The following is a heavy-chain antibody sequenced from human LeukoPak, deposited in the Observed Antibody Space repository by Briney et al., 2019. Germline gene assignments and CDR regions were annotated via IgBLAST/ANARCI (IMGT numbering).Heavy chain of an antibody. J-gene: IGHJ4*02. CDR1: GGSFSGYY. V-gene: IGHV4-34*01. CDR3: ARHNSSGWPIDY. D-gene: IGHD6-19*01. Sequence: SETLSLTCAVYGGSFSGYYWSWIRQPPGKGLEWIGEINHSGSTNYNPSLKSRVTISVDTSKNQFSLKLSSVTAADTAVYYCARHNSSGWPIDYWGQGTLVTVSS. CDR2: INHSGST.